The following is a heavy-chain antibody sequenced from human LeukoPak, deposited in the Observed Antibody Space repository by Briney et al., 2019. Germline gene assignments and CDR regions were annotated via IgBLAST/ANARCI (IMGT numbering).Heavy chain of an antibody. CDR3: AKDSIRGYNASERGDY. Sequence: GGSLRLSCAASGFTFTSYALSWVRQAPGKGLEWVSAISGSAPTTYYAGSVKGRFTISRDNSKNTLYLQMNSLRAEDTAVYYCAKDSIRGYNASERGDYWGQGTLVTVSS. CDR1: GFTFTSYA. J-gene: IGHJ4*02. CDR2: ISGSAPTT. D-gene: IGHD5-12*01. V-gene: IGHV3-23*01.